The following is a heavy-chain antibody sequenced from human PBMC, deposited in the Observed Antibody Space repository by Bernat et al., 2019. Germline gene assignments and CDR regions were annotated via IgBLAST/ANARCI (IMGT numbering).Heavy chain of an antibody. CDR3: AKDLRFLEWLFPYY. J-gene: IGHJ4*02. V-gene: IGHV3-30*18. D-gene: IGHD3-3*01. CDR2: ISYDGSNK. Sequence: QVQLVESGGGVVQPGRSLRLSCAASGFTFSSYGMHWVRQAPGKGLEWVAVISYDGSNKYYADSVKGRFTISRDNSKNTLYLQMNSLRAEDTAVYYCAKDLRFLEWLFPYYWGQGTLVTVSS. CDR1: GFTFSSYG.